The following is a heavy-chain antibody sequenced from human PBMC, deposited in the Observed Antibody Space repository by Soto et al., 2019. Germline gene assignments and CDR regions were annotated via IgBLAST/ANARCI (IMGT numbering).Heavy chain of an antibody. Sequence: PEETLSLTCTVSGGSISSYYWSWIRQPPGKGLEWIGYIYYSGSTNYNPSLKSRVTISVDTSKNQFSLKLSSVTAADTAVYYCARVAVAGYYYYYMDVWGKGTTVTVSS. CDR2: IYYSGST. J-gene: IGHJ6*03. CDR3: ARVAVAGYYYYYMDV. D-gene: IGHD6-19*01. V-gene: IGHV4-59*01. CDR1: GGSISSYY.